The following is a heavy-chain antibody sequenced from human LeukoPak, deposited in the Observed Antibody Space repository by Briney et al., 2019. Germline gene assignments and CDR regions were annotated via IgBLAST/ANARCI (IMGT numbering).Heavy chain of an antibody. V-gene: IGHV4-38-2*02. D-gene: IGHD3-22*01. CDR1: GYSISSGYY. CDR3: ARGVGSGYTDY. Sequence: PSETLSLTCTVSGYSISSGYYWGWIRQPPGKGLEWIGSIYHSGNTNYNPSLKSRVTISLDTSKNQFSLKLISVTAADTAVYYCARGVGSGYTDYWGQGALVTVSS. CDR2: IYHSGNT. J-gene: IGHJ4*02.